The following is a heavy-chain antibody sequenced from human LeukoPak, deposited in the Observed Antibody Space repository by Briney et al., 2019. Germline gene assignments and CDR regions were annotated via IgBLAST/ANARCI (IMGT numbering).Heavy chain of an antibody. J-gene: IGHJ4*02. Sequence: GGSLRLSCVFSGFTFSNYWMSWVRQAPGKGLEWVANIKQDESEKHYVDSVKGRFTISRDNAKNSLYLQMNSLRAEDTAVYYCARAPGIVARPSAIDYWGQGTLVTVSS. CDR2: IKQDESEK. V-gene: IGHV3-7*01. CDR1: GFTFSNYW. CDR3: ARAPGIVARPSAIDY. D-gene: IGHD6-6*01.